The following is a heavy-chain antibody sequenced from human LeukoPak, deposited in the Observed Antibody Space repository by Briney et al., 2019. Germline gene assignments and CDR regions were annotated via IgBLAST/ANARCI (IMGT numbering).Heavy chain of an antibody. CDR3: ARLRYVGSGYPFDY. D-gene: IGHD3-22*01. Sequence: ASVKVSCKASGYTFTDYYMHWVRQAPGQGLEWMGWINPSTGGTNYAESFQGRVTMARDTSITTVFMELSRLKSDDPAVYYCARLRYVGSGYPFDYWGQGTLVTVSS. CDR2: INPSTGGT. V-gene: IGHV1-2*02. CDR1: GYTFTDYY. J-gene: IGHJ4*02.